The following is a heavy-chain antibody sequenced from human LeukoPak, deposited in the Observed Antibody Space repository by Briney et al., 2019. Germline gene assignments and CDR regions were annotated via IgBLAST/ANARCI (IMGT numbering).Heavy chain of an antibody. V-gene: IGHV1-2*02. D-gene: IGHD3-3*01. J-gene: IGHJ6*04. CDR1: GYTFTGYY. CDR3: ARAAIVTIFGVVQNAAYYYYGMDV. CDR2: INPNSGGT. Sequence: GASVKVSCKASGYTFTGYYMHWVRQAPGQGLEWMGWINPNSGGTNYAQKFQGRVTMTRDTSISTAYMELSRLRSDDTAVYYCARAAIVTIFGVVQNAAYYYYGMDVWGKGTTVTVSS.